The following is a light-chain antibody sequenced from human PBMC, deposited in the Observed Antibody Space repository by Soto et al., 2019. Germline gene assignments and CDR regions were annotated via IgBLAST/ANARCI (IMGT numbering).Light chain of an antibody. CDR3: QQRNNWPLT. J-gene: IGKJ4*01. V-gene: IGKV3-11*01. Sequence: EIVLTQSPDTMSLSPGERATLSCRASQSVSSYLAWYQQKPGQAPRLLIYDASNRATGIPARFSGSGSGTDFTLTIGSLEPEDSAVYYCQQRNNWPLTFGGGTKVEIK. CDR1: QSVSSY. CDR2: DAS.